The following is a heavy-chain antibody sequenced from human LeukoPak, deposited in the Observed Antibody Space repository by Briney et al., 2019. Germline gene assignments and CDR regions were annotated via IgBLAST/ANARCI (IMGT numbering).Heavy chain of an antibody. V-gene: IGHV5-51*01. CDR3: ARQVWGATIRDYYGMDV. Sequence: GESLKISWKGSGYSFTSYCSGGVRPIHGKGQGWMGIIYPNDSDTRYSPSFQGQVTISADKSISTAYLQWSSLKASDTAMYYCARQVWGATIRDYYGMDVWGKGTTVTVSS. J-gene: IGHJ6*04. CDR2: IYPNDSDT. D-gene: IGHD1-26*01. CDR1: GYSFTSYC.